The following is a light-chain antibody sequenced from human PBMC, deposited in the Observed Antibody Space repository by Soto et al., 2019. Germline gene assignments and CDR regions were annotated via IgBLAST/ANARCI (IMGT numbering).Light chain of an antibody. CDR1: QSVSSY. CDR2: DAS. CDR3: QQYGSLPIT. Sequence: EIVLTQSPATLSLSPGERATLSSRASQSVSSYLAWYQQKPGQAPRLLIYDASNRATGIPARFSGSGSGTDFTLTISRVEPEDFAVYYCQQYGSLPITFGQGTRLEIK. J-gene: IGKJ5*01. V-gene: IGKV3-11*01.